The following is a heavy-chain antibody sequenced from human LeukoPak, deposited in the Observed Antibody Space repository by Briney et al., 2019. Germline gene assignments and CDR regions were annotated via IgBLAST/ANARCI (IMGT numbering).Heavy chain of an antibody. J-gene: IGHJ5*02. V-gene: IGHV1-18*01. CDR1: GYTFTSYG. CDR2: ISAYNGNT. Sequence: KPGASVKVSCKASGYTFTSYGISWVRQAPGQGLEWMGWISAYNGNTNYAQKLQGRVTMTTDTSTSTAYMELRSLRSDDTAVYYCARVDLYYNILTGSAWFDPWGQGTLVTVSS. D-gene: IGHD3-9*01. CDR3: ARVDLYYNILTGSAWFDP.